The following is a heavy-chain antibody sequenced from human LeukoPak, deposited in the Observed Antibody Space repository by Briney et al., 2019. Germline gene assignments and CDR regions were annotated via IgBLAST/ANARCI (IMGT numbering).Heavy chain of an antibody. Sequence: GGSLKLSCAASGFTFSDSPMHWVRQASGKGLEWVGRIRSKANSYATAYAASVKGRFTISRDDSKNPAYLQVNSLKTEDTAVYYCTTLYGQGNYWGQGTLVTVSS. CDR2: IRSKANSYAT. CDR3: TTLYGQGNY. D-gene: IGHD3-16*01. J-gene: IGHJ4*02. CDR1: GFTFSDSP. V-gene: IGHV3-73*01.